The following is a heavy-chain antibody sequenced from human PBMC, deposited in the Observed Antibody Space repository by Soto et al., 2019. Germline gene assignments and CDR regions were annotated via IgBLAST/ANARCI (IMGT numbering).Heavy chain of an antibody. CDR2: IWYDGSNK. CDR1: GFTFSSYG. J-gene: IGHJ6*02. CDR3: ARDREAATDYYYYGMDV. Sequence: QVQLVESGGGVVQPGRSLRLSCAASGFTFSSYGMHWVRQAPGKGLEWVAVIWYDGSNKYYADSVKGRFTSSRDNSKNTLYLPMNSLRAEDTAVYYCARDREAATDYYYYGMDVWGQGTTVTVSS. V-gene: IGHV3-33*01. D-gene: IGHD6-13*01.